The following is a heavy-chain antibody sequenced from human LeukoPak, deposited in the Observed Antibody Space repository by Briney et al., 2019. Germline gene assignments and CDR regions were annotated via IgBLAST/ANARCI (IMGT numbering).Heavy chain of an antibody. J-gene: IGHJ3*02. CDR1: GFTFDDYA. Sequence: GGSLRLSCAASGFTFDDYAMHWVRQAPGKGLEWVSGISWNSGSIGYADSVKARFTISRDNAKNSLYLQMNSLRAEDTALYYCAKGGFGVVTVEAFDIWGQGTMVTVSS. D-gene: IGHD3-3*01. V-gene: IGHV3-9*01. CDR2: ISWNSGSI. CDR3: AKGGFGVVTVEAFDI.